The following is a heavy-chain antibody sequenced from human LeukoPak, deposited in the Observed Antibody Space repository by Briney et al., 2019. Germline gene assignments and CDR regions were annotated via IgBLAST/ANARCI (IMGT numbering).Heavy chain of an antibody. CDR3: AKVRRFLEWFLDY. J-gene: IGHJ4*02. V-gene: IGHV3-23*01. CDR1: GFTFSNYP. D-gene: IGHD3-3*01. Sequence: GGSLRLSCAASGFTFSNYPMSWVRQAPGKGLEWVSSINGFGVSTYYADSVKGRFTISRDTSKNTFYLQMNSLRAEDTAVYYCAKVRRFLEWFLDYWGQGTLVTVSS. CDR2: INGFGVST.